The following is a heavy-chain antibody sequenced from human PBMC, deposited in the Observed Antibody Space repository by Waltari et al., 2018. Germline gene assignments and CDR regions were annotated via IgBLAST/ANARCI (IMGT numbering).Heavy chain of an antibody. J-gene: IGHJ5*02. CDR1: GDSISSSNYR. V-gene: IGHV4-39*01. Sequence: QLQLQESGPGLVKPSETLSLTCSVSGDSISSSNYRWGWIGQPPGKGLEWIGGIYYSGSTYYNPSLKSRVTISVDTSKNQFSLKLSSVTAADTAVYYCASAYYYDIRTINWFDPWGQGTLVTVSS. CDR3: ASAYYYDIRTINWFDP. D-gene: IGHD3-22*01. CDR2: IYYSGST.